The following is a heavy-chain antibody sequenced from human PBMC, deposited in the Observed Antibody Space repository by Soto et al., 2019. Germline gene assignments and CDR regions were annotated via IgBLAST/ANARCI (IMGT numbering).Heavy chain of an antibody. CDR1: GFTFSSYS. V-gene: IGHV3-21*01. J-gene: IGHJ6*02. CDR3: ARGLGYCSGGSCLYYYYYGMDV. Sequence: PGGSLRLSCAASGFTFSSYSMNWVRQAPGKGLEWVSSISSSSSYIYYADSVKGRFTISRDNAKNSLYLQMNSLRAEDTAVYYCARGLGYCSGGSCLYYYYYGMDVWGQGTTVTVSS. CDR2: ISSSSSYI. D-gene: IGHD2-15*01.